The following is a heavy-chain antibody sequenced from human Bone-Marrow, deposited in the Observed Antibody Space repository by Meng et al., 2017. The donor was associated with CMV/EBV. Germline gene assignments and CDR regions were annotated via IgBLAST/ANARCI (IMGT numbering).Heavy chain of an antibody. CDR2: ISSSSSYI. Sequence: GESLKISCAASGFTFDDYGMSWVRQAPGKGLEWVSSISSSSSYIYYADSVKGRFTISRDNAKNSLYLQMNSLRAEDTAVYYCARGGVDFWSGYYHPTYYFDYWGQGTLVTVSS. V-gene: IGHV3-21*01. D-gene: IGHD3-3*01. CDR3: ARGGVDFWSGYYHPTYYFDY. J-gene: IGHJ4*02. CDR1: GFTFDDYG.